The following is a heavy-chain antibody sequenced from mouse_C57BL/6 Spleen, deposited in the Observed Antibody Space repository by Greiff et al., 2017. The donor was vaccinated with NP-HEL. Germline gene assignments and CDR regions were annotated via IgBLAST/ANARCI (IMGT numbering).Heavy chain of an antibody. Sequence: VQLQQSGAELVRPGASVKLSCTASGFNIKDYYMHWVKQRPEQGLEWIGRIDPEDGDTEYAPKFQGKATMTADTSSNTAYLQLSSLTSEDTAVYYCTTPYYYGSSSYWYFDVWGTGTTVTVS. CDR1: GFNIKDYY. CDR2: IDPEDGDT. CDR3: TTPYYYGSSSYWYFDV. J-gene: IGHJ1*03. D-gene: IGHD1-1*01. V-gene: IGHV14-1*01.